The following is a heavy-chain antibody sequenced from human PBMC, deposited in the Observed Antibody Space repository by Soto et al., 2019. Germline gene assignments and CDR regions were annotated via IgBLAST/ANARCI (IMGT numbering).Heavy chain of an antibody. CDR2: IYYSGST. Sequence: SETLSLTCTVSGGSISSSNYYWGWIRQPPGKGLEWIGSIYYSGSTYYNPSLKSPVTISADTSKNHFSLKMGSVTAADTAVYYCARHRRHSAYDLDYWGQGALVTVSS. CDR3: ARHRRHSAYDLDY. D-gene: IGHD5-12*01. CDR1: GGSISSSNYY. V-gene: IGHV4-39*01. J-gene: IGHJ4*02.